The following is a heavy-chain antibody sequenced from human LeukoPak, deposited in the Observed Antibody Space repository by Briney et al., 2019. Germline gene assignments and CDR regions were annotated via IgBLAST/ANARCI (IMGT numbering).Heavy chain of an antibody. CDR2: ISSSSGTI. V-gene: IGHV3-48*01. J-gene: IGHJ1*01. D-gene: IGHD3-10*01. CDR3: ARALSGSRAEYFQH. Sequence: GGSLRLSCAASGFTFSSYSMNWVRQAPGKGLEWVSYISSSSGTIYYADSVKGRFTISRDNAKNSLYLQMNSLRAEDTAVYYCARALSGSRAEYFQHWGQGTLVTVSS. CDR1: GFTFSSYS.